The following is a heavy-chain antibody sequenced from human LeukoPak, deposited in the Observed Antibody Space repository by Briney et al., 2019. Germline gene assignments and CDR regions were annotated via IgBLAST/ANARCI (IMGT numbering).Heavy chain of an antibody. CDR3: ARFLEWTSYYYYGMDV. V-gene: IGHV4-59*06. J-gene: IGHJ6*02. CDR2: IYYSGST. CDR1: GGSISSYY. D-gene: IGHD3-3*01. Sequence: SETLSLTCTVSGGSISSYYWSWIRQPPGKGLEWIGYIYYSGSTYYNPSLKSRVTISVDTSKNQFSLKLSSVTAADTAVYYCARFLEWTSYYYYGMDVWGQGTTVTVSS.